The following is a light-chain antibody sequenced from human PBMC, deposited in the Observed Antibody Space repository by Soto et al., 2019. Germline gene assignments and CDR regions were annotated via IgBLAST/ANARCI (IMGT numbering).Light chain of an antibody. V-gene: IGKV3-20*01. Sequence: EIVLTQSPATLSFSPGERATLSCSASHGVNNYLAWYQQKPGQAPRIIIFGASGRATGIPDRFSGSGSGTDFTLTISRLEPEDFAVYYCQQYGSLSCTFGQGTKVDNK. CDR2: GAS. CDR1: HGVNNY. CDR3: QQYGSLSCT. J-gene: IGKJ1*01.